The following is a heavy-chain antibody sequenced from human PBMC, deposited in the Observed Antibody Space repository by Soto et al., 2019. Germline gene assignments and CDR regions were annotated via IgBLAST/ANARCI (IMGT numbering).Heavy chain of an antibody. J-gene: IGHJ5*02. V-gene: IGHV3-30-3*01. Sequence: QVQLLESGGDLVQPGRSLRLSCAASGFTFSSYPMHWVRQAPGKGLEWVAFISYNTNNKQYADSVRGRFTISRDNGKKTVYLQMSSLRPDDTAVYYCARLPLAWGQGTLVTVSS. CDR1: GFTFSSYP. CDR3: ARLPLA. CDR2: ISYNTNNK.